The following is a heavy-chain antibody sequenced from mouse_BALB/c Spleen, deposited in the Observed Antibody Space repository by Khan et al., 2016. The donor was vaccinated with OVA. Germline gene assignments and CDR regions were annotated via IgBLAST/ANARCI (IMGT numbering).Heavy chain of an antibody. Sequence: QVQLQQSGPGLVAPSQSLSITCTISGFSLANYGVHWVRQTPGKGLEWLVLMWGDGSTSYNSVLISRLTVSTDNSRSQVFLKMNSLQTDDTAMYFCARQPSYHYNFMDYWGQGTLVTVSA. CDR1: GFSLANYG. J-gene: IGHJ4*01. CDR2: MWGDGST. V-gene: IGHV2-6-1*01. CDR3: ARQPSYHYNFMDY.